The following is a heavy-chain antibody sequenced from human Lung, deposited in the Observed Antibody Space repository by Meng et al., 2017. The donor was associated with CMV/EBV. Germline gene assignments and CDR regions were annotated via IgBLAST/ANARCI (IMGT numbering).Heavy chain of an antibody. J-gene: IGHJ5*02. D-gene: IGHD6-13*01. Sequence: GGSLRLSCATSGFTFSSYEMNWVRQAQGKGLEWISYISSGGTSRYYADSVKGRFSISIDNAKNSLYLQMNSLRVEDTALYYCTRGSASWSEYNWFNPWGQGTLVTVSS. CDR2: ISSGGTSR. CDR3: TRGSASWSEYNWFNP. CDR1: GFTFSSYE. V-gene: IGHV3-48*03.